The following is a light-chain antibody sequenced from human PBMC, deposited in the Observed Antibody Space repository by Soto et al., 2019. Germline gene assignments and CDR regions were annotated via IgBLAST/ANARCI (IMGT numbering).Light chain of an antibody. Sequence: EIVLTQSPATLSLSPGERATLSCRAGQSVSSYLAWYQQKPGQAPRLLIYDASNRATGIPARFSGSGSGTDVTLTISSLEPEDFAVYYCQQRSNWPITFGQGTRLEIK. V-gene: IGKV3-11*01. CDR3: QQRSNWPIT. J-gene: IGKJ5*01. CDR1: QSVSSY. CDR2: DAS.